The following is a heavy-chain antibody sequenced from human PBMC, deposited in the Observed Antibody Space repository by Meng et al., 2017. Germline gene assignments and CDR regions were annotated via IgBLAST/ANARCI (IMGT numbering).Heavy chain of an antibody. CDR2: IIPIFGTA. D-gene: IGHD6-19*01. CDR1: GGTFSSYA. J-gene: IGHJ3*02. V-gene: IGHV1-69*05. Sequence: SVKVSCKASGGTFSSYAISWVRQAPGQGLEWMGGIIPIFGTANYAQKFPGRVTITTDESTSTAYMELSSLRSEDTAVYYCAREQWLVPTTGHDAFDIWGQGTMVTVSS. CDR3: AREQWLVPTTGHDAFDI.